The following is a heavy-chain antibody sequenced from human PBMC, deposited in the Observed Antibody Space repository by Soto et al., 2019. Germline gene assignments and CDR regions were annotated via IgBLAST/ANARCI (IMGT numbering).Heavy chain of an antibody. J-gene: IGHJ4*02. CDR1: GFTFSSYA. CDR3: AKAGEDSSGYYSYYFDY. D-gene: IGHD3-22*01. Sequence: GGSLRLSCAASGFTFSSYAMSWVRQAPGKGLEWVSAISGSGGSTYYADSVKGRFTISRDNSKNTLYLQMSSLRAEDTAVYYCAKAGEDSSGYYSYYFDYWGQGTLVTVSS. CDR2: ISGSGGST. V-gene: IGHV3-23*01.